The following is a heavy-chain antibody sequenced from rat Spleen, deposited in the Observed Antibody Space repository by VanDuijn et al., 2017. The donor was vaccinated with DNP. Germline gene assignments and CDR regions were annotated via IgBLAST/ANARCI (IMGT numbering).Heavy chain of an antibody. CDR2: ISSSGGDT. Sequence: EVQLVESGGGLVQPGRSLKLSCVASGFTFSNYDMAWVRQAPTKGLEWVASISSSGGDTYYRDSVKGRFTISRDNVKRTLYLQMDSLRSEETATYYCARHGLITSRDWFAYWGQGTLVTVSS. CDR1: GFTFSNYD. V-gene: IGHV5S11*01. J-gene: IGHJ3*01. CDR3: ARHGLITSRDWFAY. D-gene: IGHD1-10*01.